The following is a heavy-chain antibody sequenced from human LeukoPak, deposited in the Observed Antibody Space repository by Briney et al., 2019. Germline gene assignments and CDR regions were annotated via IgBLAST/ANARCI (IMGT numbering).Heavy chain of an antibody. Sequence: GESLKISCKGSGSSFTSYWIGWVRQMPGKGLEWMGIIYPGDSDTRYSPSFQGQVTISVDKSISTAYLQWSSLKASDTAMYYCARFDMIPLYSSGWYGFDYWGQGTLVTVSS. J-gene: IGHJ4*02. CDR3: ARFDMIPLYSSGWYGFDY. CDR1: GSSFTSYW. CDR2: IYPGDSDT. D-gene: IGHD6-19*01. V-gene: IGHV5-51*01.